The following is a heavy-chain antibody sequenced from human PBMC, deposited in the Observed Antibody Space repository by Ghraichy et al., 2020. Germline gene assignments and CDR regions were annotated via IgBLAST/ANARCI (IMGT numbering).Heavy chain of an antibody. CDR3: ARGLAVAAHVN. V-gene: IGHV3-48*01. CDR1: GFTFSSHS. CDR2: ISSTSSNI. J-gene: IGHJ4*02. D-gene: IGHD6-13*01. Sequence: GGSLRLSCTASGFTFSSHSMNWVRQAPGKGLEWVSYISSTSSNIYYADSVKGRFTISRDNAKNSLYLQMNSLRAEDTAVYFCARGLAVAAHVNWGQGTLVTVAS.